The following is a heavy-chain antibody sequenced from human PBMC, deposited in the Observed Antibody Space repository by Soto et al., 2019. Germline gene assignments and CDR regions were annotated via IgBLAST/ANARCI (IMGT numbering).Heavy chain of an antibody. CDR3: ARGGVPAAMSY. J-gene: IGHJ4*02. CDR2: INSDGSNT. Sequence: EVRLVESGGGLVQPGGSLRLSCAASGFTFSSFWMHWVRQAPGEGLVWVSRINSDGSNTNYADSVKGRFTISRDNAKNTLYLQMNSLRAEDTAVYYCARGGVPAAMSYWGQGTLVTVSS. CDR1: GFTFSSFW. D-gene: IGHD2-2*01. V-gene: IGHV3-74*01.